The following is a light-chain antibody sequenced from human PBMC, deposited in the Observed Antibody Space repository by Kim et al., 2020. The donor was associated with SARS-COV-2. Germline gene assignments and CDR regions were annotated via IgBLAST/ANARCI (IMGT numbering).Light chain of an antibody. CDR3: SSYTTSSTWV. V-gene: IGLV2-14*01. CDR1: SSDIGGYNY. CDR2: EVS. J-gene: IGLJ3*02. Sequence: LTQHASVSGSPGQSITISCTGTSSDIGGYNYVSWYQQHPGKAPKLMIYEVSNRPSGVSNRFSGSKSGNTASLTISGLQAEDEADYYCSSYTTSSTWVFGGGTQLTVL.